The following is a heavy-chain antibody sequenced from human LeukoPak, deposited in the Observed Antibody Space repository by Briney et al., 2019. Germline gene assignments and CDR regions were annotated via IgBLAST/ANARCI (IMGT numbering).Heavy chain of an antibody. V-gene: IGHV1-46*01. D-gene: IGHD2-15*01. CDR1: GYTFTSYY. Sequence: ASVKVSCKASGYTFTSYYMHWVRQAPGQGLEWMGIINPSGGSTSYAQKFQGRVTMTRDMSTSTVYMELSSLRSEDTAVYYCARDLGGYCSGGSCYPNAFDIWGQGTMVTVSS. CDR2: INPSGGST. J-gene: IGHJ3*02. CDR3: ARDLGGYCSGGSCYPNAFDI.